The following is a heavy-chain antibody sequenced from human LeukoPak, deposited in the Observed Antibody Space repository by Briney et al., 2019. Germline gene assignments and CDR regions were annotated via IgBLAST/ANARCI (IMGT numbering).Heavy chain of an antibody. CDR1: GFTFSSYS. V-gene: IGHV3-21*01. D-gene: IGHD2-2*01. Sequence: GGSLRLSCAASGFTFSSYSMNWVRQAPGRGLEWVSSISSSSSYIYYADSVKGRFTISRDNAKNSLYLQMNSLRAEDTAVYYCARERGAYCSSTSRSLSMDVWGKGTTVTVSS. J-gene: IGHJ6*03. CDR2: ISSSSSYI. CDR3: ARERGAYCSSTSRSLSMDV.